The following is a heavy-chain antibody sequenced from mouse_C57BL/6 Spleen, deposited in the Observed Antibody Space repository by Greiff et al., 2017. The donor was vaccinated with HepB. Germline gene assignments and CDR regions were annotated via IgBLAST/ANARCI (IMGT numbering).Heavy chain of an antibody. Sequence: QVQLQQPGAELVKPGASVKLSCKASGYTFTSYWMHWVKQRPGQGLEWIGMIHPNSGSTNYNEKFKSKATLTVDKSSSTAYMQLSSLTSEDSAVYYCATYGGSCYWYFDVWGTGTTVTVSS. J-gene: IGHJ1*03. CDR1: GYTFTSYW. CDR2: IHPNSGST. D-gene: IGHD1-1*01. CDR3: ATYGGSCYWYFDV. V-gene: IGHV1-64*01.